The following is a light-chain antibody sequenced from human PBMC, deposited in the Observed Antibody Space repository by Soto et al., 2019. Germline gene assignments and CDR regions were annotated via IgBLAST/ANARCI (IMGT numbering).Light chain of an antibody. CDR2: GAS. CDR3: QQYDSSPRYT. V-gene: IGKV3-20*01. J-gene: IGKJ2*01. CDR1: QSVSSSY. Sequence: EIVLTQSPGTLSLSPGERATLSCRASQSVSSSYLAWYQQKPGQAPRLLIYGASSRATGIPDRFSGSGSGTDFTLTISRLEPEDFAVYYCQQYDSSPRYTFGQGTKLEIK.